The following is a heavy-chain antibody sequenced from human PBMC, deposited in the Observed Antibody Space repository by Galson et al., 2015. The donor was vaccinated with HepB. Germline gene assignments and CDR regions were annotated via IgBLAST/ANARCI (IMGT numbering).Heavy chain of an antibody. CDR2: INPNSGGT. J-gene: IGHJ4*02. CDR1: GYTFTGYY. CDR3: ARGVRAVGPPILFDY. V-gene: IGHV1-2*02. D-gene: IGHD3-10*01. Sequence: SVKVSCKASGYTFTGYYMHWVRQAPGQGLEWMGWINPNSGGTNYAQKFQGRVTMTRDTSISTAYMELSRLRSDDTAVYYCARGVRAVGPPILFDYWGQGTLVTVSS.